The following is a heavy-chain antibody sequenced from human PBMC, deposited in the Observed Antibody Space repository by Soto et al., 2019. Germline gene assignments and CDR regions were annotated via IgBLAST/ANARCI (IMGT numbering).Heavy chain of an antibody. CDR1: GYTFTSYD. V-gene: IGHV1-8*01. Sequence: GASVKVSCKASGYTFTSYDINWVRQATGQGLEWMGWMNPNSGNTGYAQKFQGRVTMTRNTSISTAYMELSSLRSEDTAVYYCARVPNDDITGTTDHFDYCGQGTLVTVSS. J-gene: IGHJ4*02. CDR2: MNPNSGNT. D-gene: IGHD1-7*01. CDR3: ARVPNDDITGTTDHFDY.